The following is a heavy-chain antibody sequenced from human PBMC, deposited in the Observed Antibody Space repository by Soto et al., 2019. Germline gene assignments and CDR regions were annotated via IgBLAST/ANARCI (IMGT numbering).Heavy chain of an antibody. D-gene: IGHD3-3*01. CDR2: IYYSGST. V-gene: IGHV4-59*01. J-gene: IGHJ3*02. CDR1: GGSISSYY. Sequence: SETLSLTCTVSGGSISSYYCSWIRQPPGKGLEWIGYIYYSGSTNYNPSLKSRVTISVDTSKNQFSLKLSSVTAADTAVYYCAREARGYDFWSGYYGRPDAFDIWGQGTMVTVSS. CDR3: AREARGYDFWSGYYGRPDAFDI.